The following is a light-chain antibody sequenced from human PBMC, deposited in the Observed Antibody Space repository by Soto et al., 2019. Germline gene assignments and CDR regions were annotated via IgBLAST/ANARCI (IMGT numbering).Light chain of an antibody. J-gene: IGLJ2*01. CDR3: SSYAGSNNLI. V-gene: IGLV2-8*01. CDR1: SSDLGGYNY. CDR2: EVS. Sequence: QSVLTQPPSASGSPGQSVTISCTGTSSDLGGYNYVSWYQQHPGKAPKLVIYEVSLRPSGVPDRFSGSKSGNTASLTVSGLQAEDEADYYCSSYAGSNNLIFGGGTQLTVL.